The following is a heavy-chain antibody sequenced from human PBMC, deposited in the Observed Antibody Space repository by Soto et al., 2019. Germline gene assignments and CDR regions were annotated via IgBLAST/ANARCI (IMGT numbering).Heavy chain of an antibody. CDR1: GFTFSSYG. Sequence: GGSLRLSCAASGFTFSSYGMHWVRQAPGKGLEWVAVIWYDGSNKYYADSVKGRFTISRDNSKNTLYLQMNSLRAEDTAVYYCAREQYDYIWGSYRPIDYWGQGTLVTVSS. CDR2: IWYDGSNK. J-gene: IGHJ4*02. CDR3: AREQYDYIWGSYRPIDY. V-gene: IGHV3-33*01. D-gene: IGHD3-16*02.